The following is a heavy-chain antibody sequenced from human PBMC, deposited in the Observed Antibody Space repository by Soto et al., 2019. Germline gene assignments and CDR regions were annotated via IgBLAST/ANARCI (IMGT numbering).Heavy chain of an antibody. V-gene: IGHV1-18*01. D-gene: IGHD6-19*01. CDR2: ISVYNGNT. J-gene: IGHJ6*02. CDR3: AREGAGLYYYSNGMDV. CDR1: GYTFTKYA. Sequence: QVQLVQSGAEVKTPGASVKVSCKASGYTFTKYAISWMRQAPGQGLEWVGWISVYNGNTKYAENLQGRVTVTTDTSTTTVYMELRSLRSDDTAVYYCAREGAGLYYYSNGMDVWGQGTTVTVPS.